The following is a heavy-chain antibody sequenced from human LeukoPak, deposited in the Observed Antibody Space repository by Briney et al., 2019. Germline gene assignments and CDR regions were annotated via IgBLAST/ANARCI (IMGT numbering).Heavy chain of an antibody. J-gene: IGHJ3*02. Sequence: GESLKISCKGSGYSFTSYWIGWVRQMPGKGLEWMGIIYPGDSDTRYSPSFQGQVTISADKSISTAYLQWSSLKGSHTAMYYCARRTSSSWYGLAFDIWGQGTMVTVSS. CDR2: IYPGDSDT. V-gene: IGHV5-51*01. CDR1: GYSFTSYW. CDR3: ARRTSSSWYGLAFDI. D-gene: IGHD6-13*01.